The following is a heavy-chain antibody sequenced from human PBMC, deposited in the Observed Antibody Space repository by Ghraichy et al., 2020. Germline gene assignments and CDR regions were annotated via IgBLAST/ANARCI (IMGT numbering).Heavy chain of an antibody. V-gene: IGHV3-48*02. CDR2: TSLDGRSI. CDR3: VRDKDWAFDY. J-gene: IGHJ4*02. D-gene: IGHD3/OR15-3a*01. CDR1: GFAFTSFS. Sequence: LSLTCAASGFAFTSFSMNWVRQAPGKGLEWLSYTSLDGRSIYYADSVKGRFIISRDNAENSVHMQMNSLRDEDTAVYYCVRDKDWAFDYWGQGTLVTVSS.